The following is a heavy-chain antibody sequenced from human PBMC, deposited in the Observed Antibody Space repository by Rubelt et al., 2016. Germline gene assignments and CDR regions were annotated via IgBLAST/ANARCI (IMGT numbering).Heavy chain of an antibody. V-gene: IGHV3-7*01. D-gene: IGHD6-6*01. Sequence: APGKGLEWVANIKQDGSEKYYVDSVKGRFTISRDNAKNSLYLQMNSLRDEDTAVYYCARDSTFIAARPEGFDYWGQGTLVTVSS. CDR2: IKQDGSEK. CDR3: ARDSTFIAARPEGFDY. J-gene: IGHJ4*02.